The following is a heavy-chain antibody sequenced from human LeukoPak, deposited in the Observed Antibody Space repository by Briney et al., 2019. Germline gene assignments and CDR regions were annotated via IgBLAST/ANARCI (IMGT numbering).Heavy chain of an antibody. CDR1: GGSISSYY. J-gene: IGHJ3*02. CDR2: IYTSGST. CDR3: ARNGMEVEQQLVYDAFDI. Sequence: SETLSLTCTVSGGSISSYYWSWIRQPPGKGLEWIGYIYTSGSTNYNPSLKSRVTISVDTSKNQFSLKLSSVTAADTAVYYCARNGMEVEQQLVYDAFDIWGQGTMVTVSS. D-gene: IGHD6-13*01. V-gene: IGHV4-4*09.